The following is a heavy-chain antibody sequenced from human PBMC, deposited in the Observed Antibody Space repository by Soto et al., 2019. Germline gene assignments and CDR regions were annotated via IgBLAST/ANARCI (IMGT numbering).Heavy chain of an antibody. D-gene: IGHD6-19*01. V-gene: IGHV3-23*01. J-gene: IGHJ4*02. Sequence: EVQLLESGGGLVQPGGSLRLSCAASGFTFSSYAMSWVRQAPGKGLEWVSAMRGSGGSKYYADSVKGRFTISRDNSKNTLYLQMNSLRAEETAVYYCAKEGGIAVAGTSRPFDYWGQGTLVTVSS. CDR3: AKEGGIAVAGTSRPFDY. CDR1: GFTFSSYA. CDR2: MRGSGGSK.